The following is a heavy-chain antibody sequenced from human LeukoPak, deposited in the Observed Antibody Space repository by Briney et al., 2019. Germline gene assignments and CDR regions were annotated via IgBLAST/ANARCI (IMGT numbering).Heavy chain of an antibody. D-gene: IGHD6-19*01. Sequence: SETLSLTCTVSGGSINSYYWSWIRQPPGKGLEWIGYIYYSGSTNYNPSLKSRVTISVDTSKNQFSLKLSSVTAADTAVYYCAILSSGWYPYFDYWGQGTLVTVSS. J-gene: IGHJ4*02. V-gene: IGHV4-59*08. CDR1: GGSINSYY. CDR3: AILSSGWYPYFDY. CDR2: IYYSGST.